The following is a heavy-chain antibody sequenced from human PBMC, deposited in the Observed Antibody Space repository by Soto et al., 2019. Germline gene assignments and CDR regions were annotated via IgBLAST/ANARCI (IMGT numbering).Heavy chain of an antibody. CDR1: GFTFSSYS. CDR3: ARVHDPIAAAAPPDMDV. CDR2: ISSSSSTI. V-gene: IGHV3-48*02. J-gene: IGHJ6*02. Sequence: LRLSCAASGFTFSSYSMNWVRQAPGKGLEWVSYISSSSSTIYYADSVKGRFTISRDNAKNSLYLQMNSLRDEDTAVYYCARVHDPIAAAAPPDMDVWGQGTTVTVSS. D-gene: IGHD6-13*01.